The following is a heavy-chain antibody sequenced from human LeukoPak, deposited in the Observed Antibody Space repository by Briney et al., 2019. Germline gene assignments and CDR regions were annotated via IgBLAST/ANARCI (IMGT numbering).Heavy chain of an antibody. J-gene: IGHJ4*02. Sequence: ASVKVSCKASGYTFTGYYMHWVRQAPGQGLEWMGWINPNSGGTNYAQEFQGWVTMTRDTSISTAYMELSRLRSDDAAVYYCARDNSGDGYNYWGQGTLVTVSS. V-gene: IGHV1-2*04. D-gene: IGHD5-24*01. CDR2: INPNSGGT. CDR3: ARDNSGDGYNY. CDR1: GYTFTGYY.